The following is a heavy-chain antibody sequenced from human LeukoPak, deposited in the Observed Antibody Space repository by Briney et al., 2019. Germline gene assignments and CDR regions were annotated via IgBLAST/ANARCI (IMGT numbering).Heavy chain of an antibody. CDR1: GGSFSGYY. J-gene: IGHJ4*02. Sequence: SETLSLTCAVYGGSFSGYYWSWIRQPPGKGLEWIGEINHSGSTNYNPSLKSRVTISVDTSKNQFSLKLSSVTAADTAVYYCARGRIWFGELGIDYWGQGALVNVSS. D-gene: IGHD3-10*01. CDR3: ARGRIWFGELGIDY. V-gene: IGHV4-34*01. CDR2: INHSGST.